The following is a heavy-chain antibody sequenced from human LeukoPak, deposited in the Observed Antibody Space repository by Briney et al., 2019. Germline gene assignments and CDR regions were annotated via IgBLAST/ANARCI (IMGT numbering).Heavy chain of an antibody. CDR3: AKVGAVAAFPRDFDY. CDR2: IGGSGGST. J-gene: IGHJ4*02. V-gene: IGHV3-23*01. Sequence: PGGSLRLSCAASGFTFTSYAMSWVRQAPGKGLEWVSAIGGSGGSTYYADSVKGRFTISRDNSKSTLYLQMNSLRAEDTAVYYCAKVGAVAAFPRDFDYWGQGTLVTASS. D-gene: IGHD6-19*01. CDR1: GFTFTSYA.